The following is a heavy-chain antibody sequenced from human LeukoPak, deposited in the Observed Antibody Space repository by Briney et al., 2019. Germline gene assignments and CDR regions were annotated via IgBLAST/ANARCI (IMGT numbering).Heavy chain of an antibody. V-gene: IGHV3-66*01. CDR2: IYSGGST. CDR1: GFTVSSNY. CDR3: VRSEQWTGYLDY. Sequence: GGSLRLSCAASGFTVSSNYMSWVRQAPGKGLEWVSVIYSGGSTYYSDSVRGRFTISRDNSKNTLYLQMNSLRAEDTAVYYCVRSEQWTGYLDYWGQGTLVTVSS. J-gene: IGHJ4*02. D-gene: IGHD6-19*01.